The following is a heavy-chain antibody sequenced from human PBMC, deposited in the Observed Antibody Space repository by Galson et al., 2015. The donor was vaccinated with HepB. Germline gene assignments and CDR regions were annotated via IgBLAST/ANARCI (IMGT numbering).Heavy chain of an antibody. Sequence: SLRLSCAASGFTFSSYEMNWVRQAPGKGLEWVSYISSGGSTIYYADSVKGRFTISRDNAKNSLYLQMNSLRAEDTAVYYCASTGGARTDYYYYGMDVWGQGTTVTVSS. CDR3: ASTGGARTDYYYYGMDV. CDR2: ISSGGSTI. V-gene: IGHV3-48*03. CDR1: GFTFSSYE. D-gene: IGHD4-11*01. J-gene: IGHJ6*02.